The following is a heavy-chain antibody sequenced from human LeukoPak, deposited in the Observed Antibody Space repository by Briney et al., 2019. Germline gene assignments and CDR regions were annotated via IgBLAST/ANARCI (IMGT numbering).Heavy chain of an antibody. CDR1: GYKFTDYW. Sequence: GESLKISCKGSGYKFTDYWIGWVRQMPGKGLEWMGIIYPGDSDTKYSPSFEGQVTISADKSITTAYLQWSSLRASDTAVYYCARGRGVPTIYRLDYWGQGTLVTVSS. D-gene: IGHD3-3*01. J-gene: IGHJ4*02. V-gene: IGHV5-51*01. CDR2: IYPGDSDT. CDR3: ARGRGVPTIYRLDY.